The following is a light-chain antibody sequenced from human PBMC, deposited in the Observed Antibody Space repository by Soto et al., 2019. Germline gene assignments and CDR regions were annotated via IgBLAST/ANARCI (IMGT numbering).Light chain of an antibody. CDR1: QSVSSN. CDR3: QQYNNWPPWT. V-gene: IGKV3-15*01. CDR2: GAS. Sequence: EIVMTQSPATPSVSPGERATLSCRASQSVSSNLAWYQQKPGQAPRLLIYGASTRATGIPARFSGSGSGTEFTLTISSLQSQDFAVYYCQQYNNWPPWTFGHGTKVEI. J-gene: IGKJ1*01.